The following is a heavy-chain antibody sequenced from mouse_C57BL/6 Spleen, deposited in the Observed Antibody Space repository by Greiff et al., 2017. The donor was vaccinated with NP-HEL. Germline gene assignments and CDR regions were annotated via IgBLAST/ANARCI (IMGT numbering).Heavy chain of an antibody. CDR2: INPNNGGT. J-gene: IGHJ2*01. V-gene: IGHV1-26*01. CDR1: GYTFTDYY. CDR3: ARSAPAHFDY. Sequence: VQLQQSGPELVKPGASVKISCKASGYTFTDYYMNWVKQSHGKSLEWIGDINPNNGGTSYNQKFKGKATLTVDKSSSTAYMELRSLTSEDSAVYYCARSAPAHFDYWGQGTTLTVSS.